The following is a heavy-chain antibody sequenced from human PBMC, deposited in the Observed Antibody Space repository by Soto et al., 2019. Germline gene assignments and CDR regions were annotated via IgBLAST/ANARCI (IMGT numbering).Heavy chain of an antibody. CDR2: INPNSGGT. D-gene: IGHD6-19*01. V-gene: IGHV1-2*02. Sequence: QVHLVQSGAEVKKPGASVKVSCKASGYIFSGYYMHWVRQAPGQGLQWMGWINPNSGGTNYAQSFQGRVTMTRDPSISTVYMELTRLRSEDTAVYFCARGGELAGWMPFDSWGQGTLVTVSS. J-gene: IGHJ4*02. CDR1: GYIFSGYY. CDR3: ARGGELAGWMPFDS.